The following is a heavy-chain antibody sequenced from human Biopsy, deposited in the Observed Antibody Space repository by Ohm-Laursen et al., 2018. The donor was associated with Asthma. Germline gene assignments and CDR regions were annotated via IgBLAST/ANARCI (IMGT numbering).Heavy chain of an antibody. CDR1: PGSFSGFF. Sequence: GTLSLTWNVYPGSFSGFFWTWIRQSPGKGLEWIGETNERGVTNNNPSLKSRVIISIDTYWNRVSLKLTSVTAADTAVYYCARGPELDVWGQGTTVTVSS. CDR3: ARGPELDV. V-gene: IGHV4-34*01. J-gene: IGHJ6*02. CDR2: TNERGVT.